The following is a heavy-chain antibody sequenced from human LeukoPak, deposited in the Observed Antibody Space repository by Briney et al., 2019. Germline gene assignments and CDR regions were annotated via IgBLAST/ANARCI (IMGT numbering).Heavy chain of an antibody. J-gene: IGHJ4*02. D-gene: IGHD3-22*01. V-gene: IGHV4-59*01. Sequence: SETLSLTCTVSGGSISSYYWSWIRQPPGKGLEGIGYIYYSGSTNYNPSLKSRVTISVDTCKKQFSLKLSSVTAADTAVYYCARITYYYDSSGYYRAFDYWGQGTLVTVSS. CDR2: IYYSGST. CDR1: GGSISSYY. CDR3: ARITYYYDSSGYYRAFDY.